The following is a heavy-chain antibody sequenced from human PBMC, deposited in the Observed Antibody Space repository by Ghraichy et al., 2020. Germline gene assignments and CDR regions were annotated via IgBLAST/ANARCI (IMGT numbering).Heavy chain of an antibody. V-gene: IGHV1-69*10. CDR2: IIPIFGMA. CDR3: VRRWNSHHFFYFDY. J-gene: IGHJ4*02. CDR1: GGTFNSYP. Sequence: SVKVSCKASGGTFNSYPISWVRQAPGQGLEWMGGIIPIFGMANYAQKFQGRVTITADKSTSTAYMDLSSLSSEDTAVYYCVRRWNSHHFFYFDYWGQGTLVTVSS. D-gene: IGHD1-7*01.